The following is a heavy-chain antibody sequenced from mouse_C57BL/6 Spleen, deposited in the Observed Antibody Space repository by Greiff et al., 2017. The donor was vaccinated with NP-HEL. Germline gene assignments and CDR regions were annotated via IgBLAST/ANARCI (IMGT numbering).Heavy chain of an antibody. J-gene: IGHJ2*01. D-gene: IGHD1-1*01. CDR1: GFTFSSYT. V-gene: IGHV5-9*01. CDR2: ISGGGGNT. CDR3: ARQDYYGSSIDY. Sequence: EVKLMESGGGLVKPGGSLKLSCAASGFTFSSYTMSWVRQTPEKRLEWVATISGGGGNTYYPDSVKGRFTISRDNAKNTLYLQMSSLRSEDTALYYCARQDYYGSSIDYWGQGTTLTVSS.